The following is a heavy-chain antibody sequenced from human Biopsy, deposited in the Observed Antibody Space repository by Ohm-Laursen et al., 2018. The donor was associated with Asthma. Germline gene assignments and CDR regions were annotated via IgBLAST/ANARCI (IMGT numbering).Heavy chain of an antibody. CDR1: GYTFNSVA. J-gene: IGHJ4*01. V-gene: IGHV7-4-1*01. Sequence: ASVKVSCKASGYTFNSVAVMWVRQAPGQGLEWMGWINTNSGTPTYLQGFSGRFVFSLDPSVTTAYLQIDSLRSEDTGVYYCTRAGSTFVADYWGQGTLVTVSS. CDR3: TRAGSTFVADY. D-gene: IGHD5-12*01. CDR2: INTNSGTP.